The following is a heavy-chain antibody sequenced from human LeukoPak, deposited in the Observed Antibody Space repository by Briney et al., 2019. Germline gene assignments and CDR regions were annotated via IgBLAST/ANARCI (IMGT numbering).Heavy chain of an antibody. CDR2: ISSSSNTI. CDR3: ARDGGSIVGAIPFDY. V-gene: IGHV3-48*02. D-gene: IGHD1-26*01. J-gene: IGHJ4*02. Sequence: QPGGSLRLSCAASGFTFSSYSMNWVRQAPGKGLEWVSYISSSSNTIYYVDSVKGRSTISRGNAKNSLYLQMNSLRDEDTAVYYCARDGGSIVGAIPFDYWGQGTPVTVS. CDR1: GFTFSSYS.